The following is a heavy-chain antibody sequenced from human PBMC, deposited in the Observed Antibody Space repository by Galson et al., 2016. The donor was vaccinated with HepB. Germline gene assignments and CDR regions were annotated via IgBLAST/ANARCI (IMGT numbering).Heavy chain of an antibody. CDR2: MTPNSGKT. CDR1: GYTFTNYD. V-gene: IGHV1-8*01. D-gene: IGHD7-27*01. CDR3: ARNREFTGDFDY. Sequence: SCKASGYTFTNYDINWVRQATGQGLEWLGWMTPNSGKTGYAQKFQGRLNLTRDTSTSTAYMELRSLTSDDTAVYFCARNREFTGDFDYWGQEPWSPSP. J-gene: IGHJ4*01.